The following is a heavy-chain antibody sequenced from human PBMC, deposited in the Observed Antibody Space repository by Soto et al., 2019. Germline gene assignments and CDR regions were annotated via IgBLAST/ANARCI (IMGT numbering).Heavy chain of an antibody. Sequence: QVQLQQWGAGLLKPSETLSLTCAVYGGSFSGYYWSWIRQPPGKVLEWIGEINHSGSTNYNPSLKSRVTISVDTSKNQFSLKLSSVTAADTAVYYCAREETIAAAGPSWFDPWGQGTLVTVSS. D-gene: IGHD6-13*01. CDR3: AREETIAAAGPSWFDP. J-gene: IGHJ5*02. V-gene: IGHV4-34*01. CDR1: GGSFSGYY. CDR2: INHSGST.